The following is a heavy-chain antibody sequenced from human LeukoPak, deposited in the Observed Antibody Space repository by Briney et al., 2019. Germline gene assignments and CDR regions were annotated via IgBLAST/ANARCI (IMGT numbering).Heavy chain of an antibody. V-gene: IGHV1-8*02. CDR3: ARGRTHRYYYDSSGYYGGAFDI. Sequence: ASVKVSCKASGYTFTSYDINWERQATGQGLEWMGWMNPNSGNTGYAQKFQGRVTMTTDTSTSTAYMELRSLRSDDTAVYYCARGRTHRYYYDSSGYYGGAFDIWGQGTMVTVSS. D-gene: IGHD3-22*01. CDR1: GYTFTSYD. CDR2: MNPNSGNT. J-gene: IGHJ3*02.